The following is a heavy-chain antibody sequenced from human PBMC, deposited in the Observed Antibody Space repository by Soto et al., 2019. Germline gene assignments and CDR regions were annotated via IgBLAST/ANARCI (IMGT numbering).Heavy chain of an antibody. CDR2: IYYSGST. CDR3: ARMAYYYDSSGYYPNAFDY. J-gene: IGHJ4*02. V-gene: IGHV4-59*01. CDR1: GGSISSYY. Sequence: PSETLSLTCPVSGGSISSYYWSWIRQPPGKGLEWIGYIYYSGSTNYNPSLKSRVTISVDTSKNQFSLKLSSVTAADTAVYYCARMAYYYDSSGYYPNAFDYWGQGTLVTVSS. D-gene: IGHD3-22*01.